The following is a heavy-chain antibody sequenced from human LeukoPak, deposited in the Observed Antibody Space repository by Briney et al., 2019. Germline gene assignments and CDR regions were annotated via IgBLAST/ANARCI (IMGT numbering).Heavy chain of an antibody. J-gene: IGHJ4*02. V-gene: IGHV3-33*01. CDR3: ARDGSYGGFDY. CDR2: IWSDGSNK. D-gene: IGHD5-18*01. CDR1: GFTFSTYG. Sequence: GRSLRLSCAASGFTFSTYGIHWVRQAPGKGLEWLAVIWSDGSNKYYADSVKGRFTISRDNAKNSLYLQMNSLRAEDTAVYYCARDGSYGGFDYWGQGTLVTVSS.